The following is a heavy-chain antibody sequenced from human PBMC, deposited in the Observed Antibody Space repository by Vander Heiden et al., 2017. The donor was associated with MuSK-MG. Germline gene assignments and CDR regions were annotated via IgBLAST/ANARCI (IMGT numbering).Heavy chain of an antibody. J-gene: IGHJ4*02. Sequence: QVQLVESGGGLVKPGGSLRLSCAASGFTSSDYYMSWVRQTPGKGLEWISYVSTSISYTYYADSVKGRFTISRDNAKNSVSLQMDSLRADDTAVYYCAGGEMTPDFEYWGRGTQVSVSS. CDR1: GFTSSDYY. CDR2: VSTSISYT. D-gene: IGHD7-27*01. CDR3: AGGEMTPDFEY. V-gene: IGHV3-11*05.